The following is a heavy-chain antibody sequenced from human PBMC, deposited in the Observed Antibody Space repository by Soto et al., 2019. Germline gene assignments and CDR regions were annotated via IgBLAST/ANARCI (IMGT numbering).Heavy chain of an antibody. V-gene: IGHV3-30*18. CDR3: AKSHGFSGENAFDI. CDR1: GFTFSSYG. CDR2: ISYDGSNK. D-gene: IGHD3-10*01. J-gene: IGHJ3*02. Sequence: GGSLRLSCAASGFTFSSYGMHWVRQAPGKGLEWVAVISYDGSNKYYADSVKGRFTISRDNSKNTLYLQMNSLRAEDTAAYYCAKSHGFSGENAFDIWGQGTMVTVSS.